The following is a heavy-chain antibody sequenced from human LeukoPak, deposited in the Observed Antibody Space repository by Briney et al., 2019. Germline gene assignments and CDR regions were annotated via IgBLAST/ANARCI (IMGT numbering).Heavy chain of an antibody. Sequence: SETLSLTCAVYGGSFSGYYWSWIRQPPGKGLEWIGEINHSESTNYNPSLKSRVTISVDTSKNQFSLKLSSVTAADTAVYYCARGLVAHYDYWGQGTLVTVSS. CDR1: GGSFSGYY. CDR3: ARGLVAHYDY. J-gene: IGHJ4*02. D-gene: IGHD2-8*02. CDR2: INHSEST. V-gene: IGHV4-34*01.